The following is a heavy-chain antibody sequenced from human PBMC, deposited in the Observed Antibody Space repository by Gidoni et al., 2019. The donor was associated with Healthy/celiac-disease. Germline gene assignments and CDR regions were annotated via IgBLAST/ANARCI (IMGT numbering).Heavy chain of an antibody. Sequence: QVQLQESGPGLVKPSQTLSLTCTVSGGSISRGGYYWSWIRQHPGKGLEWIGYIYYSGSTYYNPSLKSRVTISVDMSKNQFSLKLSSVTAADTAVYYCARDLGDAEGPVKTFDIWGQGTMVTVSS. J-gene: IGHJ3*02. V-gene: IGHV4-31*03. CDR3: ARDLGDAEGPVKTFDI. CDR1: GGSISRGGYY. CDR2: IYYSGST. D-gene: IGHD2-2*01.